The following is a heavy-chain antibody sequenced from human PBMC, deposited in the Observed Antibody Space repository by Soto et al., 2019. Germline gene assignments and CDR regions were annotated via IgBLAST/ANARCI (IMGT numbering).Heavy chain of an antibody. J-gene: IGHJ5*02. Sequence: GGSLRLSCAASGFTFSSYGMHWVRQAPGKGLEWVAVISYDGSNKYYADSVKGRFTISRDNSKNTLYLQMNSLRAEDTAVYYCAKDPDYSNVYNCFDPWGQGTLVTVSS. CDR1: GFTFSSYG. D-gene: IGHD4-4*01. CDR2: ISYDGSNK. CDR3: AKDPDYSNVYNCFDP. V-gene: IGHV3-30*18.